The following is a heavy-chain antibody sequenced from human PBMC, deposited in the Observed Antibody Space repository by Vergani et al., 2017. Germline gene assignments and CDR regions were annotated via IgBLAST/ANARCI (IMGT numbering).Heavy chain of an antibody. CDR1: GFTFSSYW. Sequence: EVQLVESGGGLVQPGGSLRLSCAASGFTFSSYWMSWVRQAPGKGLEWVANIKQDGSEKYYVDYVKGRFPISRDNAKNSLYLQMNSLRAEDTAVYYCARVDYDSSGYYYDYYYYYMDVWGKGTTVTVSS. CDR2: IKQDGSEK. J-gene: IGHJ6*03. V-gene: IGHV3-7*01. D-gene: IGHD3-22*01. CDR3: ARVDYDSSGYYYDYYYYYMDV.